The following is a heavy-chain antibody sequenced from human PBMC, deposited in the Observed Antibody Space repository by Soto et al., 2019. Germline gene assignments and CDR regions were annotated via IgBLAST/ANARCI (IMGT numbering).Heavy chain of an antibody. CDR1: GFTFSSYG. D-gene: IGHD2-21*01. CDR3: ARGRGDLDAFDI. CDR2: IWYDGSNK. J-gene: IGHJ3*02. V-gene: IGHV3-33*01. Sequence: GGSLRLSCAASGFTFSSYGMHWVRQAPGKGLEWVAVIWYDGSNKYYADSVKGRFTISRDNSKNTLYLQMNSLRAEDTAVYYCARGRGDLDAFDIWGQGTMVTVSS.